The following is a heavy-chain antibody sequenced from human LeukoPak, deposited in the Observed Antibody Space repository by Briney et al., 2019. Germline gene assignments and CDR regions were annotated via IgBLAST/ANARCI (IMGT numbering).Heavy chain of an antibody. V-gene: IGHV4-39*07. J-gene: IGHJ4*02. CDR1: GGSISSSSYY. Sequence: PSETLSLTCTVSGGSISSSSYYWGWIRQPPGKGLEWIGSIYYSGSTYYNPSLKSRVTISVDTSKNQFSLKVSSVTAADTAVYYCARIVVVPAATLRIDYWGQGTLVTVSS. CDR2: IYYSGST. D-gene: IGHD2-2*01. CDR3: ARIVVVPAATLRIDY.